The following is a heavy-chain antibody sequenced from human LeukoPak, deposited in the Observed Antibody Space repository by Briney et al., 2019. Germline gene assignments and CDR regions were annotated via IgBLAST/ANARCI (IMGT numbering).Heavy chain of an antibody. CDR1: RDMFRSDW. CDR2: IKQDASEK. J-gene: IGHJ5*02. D-gene: IGHD3-22*01. V-gene: IGHV3-7*01. CDR3: ARDRRYYDSSGRSYDWFDP. Sequence: GGSLRLSCEGPRDMFRSDWMSWVRQAPGKRLEWVANIKQDASEKHYADSVKSRFTITRDNAKNSLYLQMNSMRPEDTAVYYCARDRRYYDSSGRSYDWFDPWGQGTLVTVSS.